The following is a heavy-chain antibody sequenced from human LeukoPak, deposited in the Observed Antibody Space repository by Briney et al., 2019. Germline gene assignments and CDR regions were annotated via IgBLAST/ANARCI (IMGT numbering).Heavy chain of an antibody. CDR1: GGSISSGGYS. Sequence: SQTLSLTCAVSGGSISSGGYSWSWIRQPPGKGLEWIGYIYHSGSTYYNPSLKSRVTISVDTSKNQFSLKLSSVTAADTAVYYCARDSVDRYYFDYWGQGTLVTVSS. CDR3: ARDSVDRYYFDY. CDR2: IYHSGST. D-gene: IGHD3-10*01. V-gene: IGHV4-30-2*05. J-gene: IGHJ4*02.